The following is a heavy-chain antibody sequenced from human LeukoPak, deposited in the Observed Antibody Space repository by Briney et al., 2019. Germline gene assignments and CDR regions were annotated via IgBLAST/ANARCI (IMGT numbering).Heavy chain of an antibody. Sequence: SETLSLTCTVSPDSISSSTYYWGWIRQPPGKGLEWIGSGYYSGSTYYNPSLKSRVTISVDTPKNQFSLRLSSVTATDTAVYYCARLEYNWFDPWGQGTLVTVSS. V-gene: IGHV4-39*01. CDR1: PDSISSSTYY. J-gene: IGHJ5*02. D-gene: IGHD3-3*01. CDR2: GYYSGST. CDR3: ARLEYNWFDP.